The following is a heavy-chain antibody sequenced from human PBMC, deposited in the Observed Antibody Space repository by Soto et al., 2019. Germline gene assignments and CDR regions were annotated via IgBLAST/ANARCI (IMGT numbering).Heavy chain of an antibody. CDR1: GFSFSRYW. CDR2: INQDGNKI. Sequence: EVQLVESGGGLVQPGGSLRLSCAASGFSFSRYWMTWVRQAPGKGLEWVANINQDGNKIYYGDSVEGRFTLSRDNAKNSLYLQLNRLRPEDTAMYYCARDFSPSSEFFRDGFDVWGQGTVVTVSS. V-gene: IGHV3-7*01. J-gene: IGHJ3*01. CDR3: ARDFSPSSEFFRDGFDV.